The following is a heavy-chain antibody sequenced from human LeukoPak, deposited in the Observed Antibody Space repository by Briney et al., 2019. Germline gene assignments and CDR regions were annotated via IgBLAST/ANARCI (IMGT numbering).Heavy chain of an antibody. Sequence: ASVKVSCKASGYTFTGSYIHWVRQAPGQGLEWMGWINPSNGGTNCAQKFQGSITMTRDTSISTAYMELSRLKSDDTAVYYCARTHKGYSYGIDYWGQGTLVTVSS. D-gene: IGHD5-18*01. CDR1: GYTFTGSY. CDR3: ARTHKGYSYGIDY. CDR2: INPSNGGT. V-gene: IGHV1-2*02. J-gene: IGHJ4*02.